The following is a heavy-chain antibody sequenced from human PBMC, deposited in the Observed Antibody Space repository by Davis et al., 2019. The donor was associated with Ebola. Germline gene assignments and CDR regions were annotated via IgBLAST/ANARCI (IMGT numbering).Heavy chain of an antibody. CDR2: IWSDGGNK. CDR1: GFTFSNFA. D-gene: IGHD2-21*02. CDR3: TKDSQVETIGAAFDF. V-gene: IGHV3-33*06. Sequence: GESLKISCAASGFTFSNFAMHWVRQAPGKGLEWMAVIWSDGGNKYYADSVKGRFTISRDNSKNTLYLQLNTLRAEDTAVYYCTKDSQVETIGAAFDFWGQGTLVTVSS. J-gene: IGHJ4*02.